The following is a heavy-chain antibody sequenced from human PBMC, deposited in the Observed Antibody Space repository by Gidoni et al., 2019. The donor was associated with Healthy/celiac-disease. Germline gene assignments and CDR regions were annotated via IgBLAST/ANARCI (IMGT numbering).Heavy chain of an antibody. CDR2: ISGSGGST. D-gene: IGHD6-19*01. Sequence: EVQLLESGGGLVQPGGSLRLSCAASGFTFSSYAMSWVRQAPGTGLEWFSAISGSGGSTYYSDSVKGRFTISRDNSKNTLYLQMNSLRAEDTAVYYCAKDRSSCWYGLAPTTPDYWGQGTLVTVSS. CDR3: AKDRSSCWYGLAPTTPDY. V-gene: IGHV3-23*01. J-gene: IGHJ4*02. CDR1: GFTFSSYA.